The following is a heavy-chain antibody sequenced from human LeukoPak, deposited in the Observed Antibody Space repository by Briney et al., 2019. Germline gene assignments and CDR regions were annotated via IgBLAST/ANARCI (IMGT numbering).Heavy chain of an antibody. D-gene: IGHD3-10*01. CDR2: ISAYNGNT. CDR1: GYTFTSYG. V-gene: IGHV1-18*01. CDR3: ATDRGSYYYYGMDV. Sequence: ASVKVSCKASGYTFTSYGISWVRQAPGQGLEWMGWISAYNGNTNYAQKLQGRVTVTTDTSTSTAYMELRSLRSEDTAVYYCATDRGSYYYYGMDVWGQGTTVTVSS. J-gene: IGHJ6*02.